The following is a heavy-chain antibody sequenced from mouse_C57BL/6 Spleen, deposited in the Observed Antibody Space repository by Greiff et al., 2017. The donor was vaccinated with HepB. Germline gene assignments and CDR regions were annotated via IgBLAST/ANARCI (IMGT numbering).Heavy chain of an antibody. CDR3: AREGAQAFYYFDY. J-gene: IGHJ2*01. CDR2: IYTGGGYT. CDR1: GYNFTNYW. V-gene: IGHV1-63*01. Sequence: VQLQQSGAELVRPGTSVKMSCKASGYNFTNYWIGWAKQRPGHGLEWIGDIYTGGGYTNYNEKFKGKATRSADKSSSTAYMQFSSLTSEDSAIYYCAREGAQAFYYFDYWGQGTTLTVSS. D-gene: IGHD3-2*02.